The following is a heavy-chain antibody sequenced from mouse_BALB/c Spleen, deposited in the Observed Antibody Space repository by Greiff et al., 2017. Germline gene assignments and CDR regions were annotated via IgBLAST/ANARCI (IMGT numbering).Heavy chain of an antibody. CDR3: ARSTMITPLAMDY. D-gene: IGHD2-4*01. CDR2: IWGDGST. V-gene: IGHV2-6-7*01. Sequence: VMLVESGPGLVAPSQSLSITCTVSGFSLTGYGVNWVRQPPGKGLEWLGMIWGDGSTDYNSALKSRLSISKDNSKSQVFLKMNSLQTDDTARYYCARSTMITPLAMDYWGQGTSVTVSS. CDR1: GFSLTGYG. J-gene: IGHJ4*01.